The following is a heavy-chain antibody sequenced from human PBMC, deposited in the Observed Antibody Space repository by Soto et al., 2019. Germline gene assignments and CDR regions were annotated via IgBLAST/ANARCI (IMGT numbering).Heavy chain of an antibody. V-gene: IGHV2-5*02. J-gene: IGHJ1*01. CDR1: GFSLSTSGVG. CDR3: AHKGAGYRGFMC. D-gene: IGHD5-12*01. Sequence: QITLKESGPTLVKPTQTLTLACTFSGFSLSTSGVGVGWIRQPPGKALEWLALIYWDDDKRYSPSLKSRLTITKDTSTNQVGLTVTDMGPVDTATYGWAHKGAGYRGFMCWGQGTLVTVAS. CDR2: IYWDDDK.